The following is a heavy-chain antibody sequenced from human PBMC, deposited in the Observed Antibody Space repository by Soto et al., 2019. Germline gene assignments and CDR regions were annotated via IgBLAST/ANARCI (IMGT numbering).Heavy chain of an antibody. J-gene: IGHJ4*02. CDR3: ARQFSDDYNALGY. V-gene: IGHV4-59*08. Sequence: QLQLQESGPGVVKPSETLSLTCTVSGGSISSYYWTWIRQPPGQGLECIGYFSYSGTSSYSPSLNSRVTISLDTSKNQFSLSLSSVTAADTAVYYCARQFSDDYNALGYWGQGILVTVSS. CDR2: FSYSGTS. CDR1: GGSISSYY. D-gene: IGHD4-4*01.